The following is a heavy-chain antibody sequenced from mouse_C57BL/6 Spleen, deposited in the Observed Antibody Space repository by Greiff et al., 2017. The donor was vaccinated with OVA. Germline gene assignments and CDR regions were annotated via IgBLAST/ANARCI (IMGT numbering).Heavy chain of an antibody. CDR1: GYTFTSYW. V-gene: IGHV1-69*01. Sequence: QVQLQQPGAELVMPGASVKLSCKASGYTFTSYWMHWVKQRPGQGLEWIGEIDPSDSYTNYNQKFKGKSTLTVDKSSSTAYMQLSSLTSEDSAVYYCAGRDYGGAMDYWGQGTSVTVSS. D-gene: IGHD1-1*01. CDR2: IDPSDSYT. CDR3: AGRDYGGAMDY. J-gene: IGHJ4*01.